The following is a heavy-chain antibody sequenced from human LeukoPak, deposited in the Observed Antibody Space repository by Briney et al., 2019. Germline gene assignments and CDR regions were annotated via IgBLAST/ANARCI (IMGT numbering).Heavy chain of an antibody. D-gene: IGHD6-6*01. V-gene: IGHV4-34*01. Sequence: SETLSLTCAVYGGSFSGYYWSWIRQPPGKGLEWIGEINHSGSTNYNPSLKSRVTISVDTSKNQFSLKLSSVTAADTAVYYCARGLGIAARNWGQGNLVTVSS. CDR1: GGSFSGYY. CDR3: ARGLGIAARN. J-gene: IGHJ4*02. CDR2: INHSGST.